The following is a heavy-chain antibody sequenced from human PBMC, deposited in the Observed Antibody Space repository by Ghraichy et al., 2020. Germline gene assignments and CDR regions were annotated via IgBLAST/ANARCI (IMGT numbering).Heavy chain of an antibody. Sequence: GGSLRLSSKASGFTFSGSAVHWVRQGPGKGLKWVGRIRNKANNYATEYSASVEGRFTISRDDSEYTAFLQMTSLKTEDTAVYFCTSGLVYLNFSGNVEAFDIWGHGAMVTVSS. V-gene: IGHV3-73*01. D-gene: IGHD3/OR15-3a*01. CDR1: GFTFSGSA. J-gene: IGHJ3*02. CDR2: IRNKANNYAT. CDR3: TSGLVYLNFSGNVEAFDI.